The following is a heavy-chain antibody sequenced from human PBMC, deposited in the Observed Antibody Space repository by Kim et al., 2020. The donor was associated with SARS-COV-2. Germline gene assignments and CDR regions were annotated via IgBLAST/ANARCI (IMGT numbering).Heavy chain of an antibody. CDR1: RFTFSDHY. CDR2: VRNKAKSYST. J-gene: IGHJ6*02. D-gene: IGHD4-4*01. Sequence: GGSLRLSCAASRFTFSDHYMDWIRQAPGKGLEWVGRVRNKAKSYSTEYAASVKCRFTISRDDSKNSLYLQMNSLKTEDTAVYYCTDVTGMDVWGQGTTVTVSS. CDR3: TDVTGMDV. V-gene: IGHV3-72*01.